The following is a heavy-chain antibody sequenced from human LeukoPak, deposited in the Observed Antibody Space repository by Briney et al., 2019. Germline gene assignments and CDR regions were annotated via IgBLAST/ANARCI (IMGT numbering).Heavy chain of an antibody. CDR3: ARDSEGAFESPNDY. V-gene: IGHV3-66*01. Sequence: GGSLRLSCAASGLTVSSNYMSWVRQAPGKGLEWVSVIYSGDSTYYADSVKGYADSVKGRFTISRDNSKNTLYLQMNSLRAEDTAVYYCARDSEGAFESPNDYWGQGTLVTVSS. CDR1: GLTVSSNY. D-gene: IGHD3-16*01. CDR2: IYSGDST. J-gene: IGHJ4*02.